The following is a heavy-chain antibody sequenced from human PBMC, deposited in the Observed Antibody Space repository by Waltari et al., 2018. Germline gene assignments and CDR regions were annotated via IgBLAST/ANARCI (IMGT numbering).Heavy chain of an antibody. CDR3: ASLQDSSSWFYYYYYYMDV. D-gene: IGHD6-13*01. J-gene: IGHJ6*03. V-gene: IGHV1-69*01. Sequence: QVQLVQSGAEVKKPGSSVKVSCKASGGTFSSYAISWVRQAPGQGLEWMGGIIPIFGTANYAQKFQGRVTITADESTSTAYMELSSLRSEDTAVYYCASLQDSSSWFYYYYYYMDVWGKGTTVTVSS. CDR1: GGTFSSYA. CDR2: IIPIFGTA.